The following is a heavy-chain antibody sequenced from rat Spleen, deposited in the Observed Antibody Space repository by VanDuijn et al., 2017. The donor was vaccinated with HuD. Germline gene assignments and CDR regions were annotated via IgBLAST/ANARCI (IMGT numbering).Heavy chain of an antibody. CDR3: ARRYYGYNYDWYFDF. CDR1: GFTFSDYG. D-gene: IGHD1-9*01. CDR2: ISYDGETT. J-gene: IGHJ1*01. V-gene: IGHV5-7*01. Sequence: EVQLVESGGGLVQPGRSMKLSCADSGFTFSDYGMAWIRQAPKKGLEWVAYISYDGETTYHRNSVKGRFTISRDNAKSTLYLQMDSLRSEDTATYYCARRYYGYNYDWYFDFWGPGTMVTVSS.